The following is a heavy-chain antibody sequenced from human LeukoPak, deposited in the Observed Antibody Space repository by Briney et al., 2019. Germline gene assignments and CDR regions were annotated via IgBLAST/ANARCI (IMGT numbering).Heavy chain of an antibody. CDR2: IYYSGST. Sequence: SETLSLTCTVSGGPISSSSYYWGWIRQPPGKGLEWIGSIYYSGSTYYNPSLKSRVTISVDTSKNQFSLKLSSVTAADTAVYYCARQKDQLLFYYYYYMDVWGKGTTVTVSS. CDR3: ARQKDQLLFYYYYYMDV. D-gene: IGHD2-2*01. J-gene: IGHJ6*03. CDR1: GGPISSSSYY. V-gene: IGHV4-39*01.